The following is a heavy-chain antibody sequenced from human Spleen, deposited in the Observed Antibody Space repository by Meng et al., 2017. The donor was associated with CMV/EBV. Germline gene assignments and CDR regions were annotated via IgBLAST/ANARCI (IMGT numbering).Heavy chain of an antibody. Sequence: ASVKVSCKASGYTFTSYGISWVRQAPGQGLEWMGWINPNTGGTNYAQKFEGRVTLTGDTSISTAYMELKRMTSDDTAVYYCARGCSSTTCYRGNGAMDVWGQGTAVTVSS. CDR1: GYTFTSYG. J-gene: IGHJ6*02. D-gene: IGHD2-2*01. CDR3: ARGCSSTTCYRGNGAMDV. CDR2: INPNTGGT. V-gene: IGHV1-2*02.